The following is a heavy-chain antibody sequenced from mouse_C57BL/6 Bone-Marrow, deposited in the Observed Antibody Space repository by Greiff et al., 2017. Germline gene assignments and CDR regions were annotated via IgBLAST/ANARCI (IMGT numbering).Heavy chain of an antibody. D-gene: IGHD2-5*01. Sequence: QVQLKESGAELARPGASVKLSCKASGYTFTSYGISWVKQRTGQGLEWIGEIYPRSGNTYYNEKFKGKATLTADKSSRTAYMELRRLTSEDSAVYCCAKWGLTNNSNFYYAMDYWGQGTSVTVSS. J-gene: IGHJ4*01. CDR1: GYTFTSYG. CDR2: IYPRSGNT. CDR3: AKWGLTNNSNFYYAMDY. V-gene: IGHV1-81*01.